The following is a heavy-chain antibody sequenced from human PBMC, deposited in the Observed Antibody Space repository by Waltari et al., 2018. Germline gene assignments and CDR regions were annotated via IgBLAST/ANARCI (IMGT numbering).Heavy chain of an antibody. Sequence: EVQLVESGGGLVQPGGSRGLPGTPSGSPLFGSWRGWLRQVQGKGLEWVANINQDGSEKYYMDSVKGRFTISRDNGKNSVYLQMNNLRVEDTAVYYCSRAIGGQSSLWGKGTTVTVSS. CDR2: INQDGSEK. J-gene: IGHJ6*04. CDR1: GSPLFGSW. D-gene: IGHD3-16*01. CDR3: SRAIGGQSSL. V-gene: IGHV3-7*01.